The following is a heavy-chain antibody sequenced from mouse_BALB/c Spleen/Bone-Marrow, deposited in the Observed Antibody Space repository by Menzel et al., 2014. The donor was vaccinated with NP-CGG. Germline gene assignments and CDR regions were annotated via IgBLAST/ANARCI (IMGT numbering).Heavy chain of an antibody. Sequence: VQLQQSGAELVKPGASVKLSCTASGFNIKDYYMYWVKQRPEQGLEWIGWIDPENGDTEYAPKFQGKATMTADTSSNTAYLQLSSLTSEDTAVYYCAKYYYGNSLFAYWGQGTLVTVSA. V-gene: IGHV14-1*01. D-gene: IGHD1-1*01. CDR3: AKYYYGNSLFAY. CDR1: GFNIKDYY. CDR2: IDPENGDT. J-gene: IGHJ3*01.